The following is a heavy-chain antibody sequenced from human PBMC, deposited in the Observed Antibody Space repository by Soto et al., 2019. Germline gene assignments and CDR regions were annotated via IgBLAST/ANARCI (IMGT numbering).Heavy chain of an antibody. CDR2: IYYSGST. CDR3: AREDRSYYYDSSGYYYLHFDY. J-gene: IGHJ4*02. D-gene: IGHD3-22*01. Sequence: PSETLSLTCTVSGGSISSGGYYWSWIRQHPGKGLEWIGYIYYSGSTYYNPSLKSRVTISVDTSKNQFSLKLSSVTAADTAVYYCAREDRSYYYDSSGYYYLHFDYWGQGTLVTVSS. CDR1: GGSISSGGYY. V-gene: IGHV4-31*03.